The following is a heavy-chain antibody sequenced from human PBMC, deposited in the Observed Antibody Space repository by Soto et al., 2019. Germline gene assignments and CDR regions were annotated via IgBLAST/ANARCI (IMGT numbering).Heavy chain of an antibody. D-gene: IGHD2-15*01. CDR2: ITAYSGNT. Sequence: QVQLVQSGAEVKKPGASLKVSCKASGYSFTNYGISWVRQAPGQGLEWMGWITAYSGNTKYAQRLQGRVTMTTDTSTSTAYMELRSLRSDDTAVYYCARERRMTHFAYWCQGTLVTVSS. CDR3: ARERRMTHFAY. J-gene: IGHJ4*02. CDR1: GYSFTNYG. V-gene: IGHV1-18*01.